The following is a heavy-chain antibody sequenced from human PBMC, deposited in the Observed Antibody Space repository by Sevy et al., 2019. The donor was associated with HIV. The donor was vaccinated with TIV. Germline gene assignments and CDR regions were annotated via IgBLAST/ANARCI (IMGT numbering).Heavy chain of an antibody. Sequence: ASVKVSCKASGGTFSSYAISWMRQAPGQGLEWMGGIIPIFGAANYAQKFQGRVTITADESTSTAYMELSSLRSEDTAVYYCARGKGLGRDFDYWGQGTLLTVSS. CDR3: ARGKGLGRDFDY. CDR1: GGTFSSYA. J-gene: IGHJ4*02. V-gene: IGHV1-69*01. D-gene: IGHD6-6*01. CDR2: IIPIFGAA.